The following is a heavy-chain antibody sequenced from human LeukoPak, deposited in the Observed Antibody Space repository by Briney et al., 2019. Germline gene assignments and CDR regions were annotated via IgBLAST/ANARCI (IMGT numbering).Heavy chain of an antibody. CDR1: GGSLGGYS. J-gene: IGHJ4*02. CDR3: ARGVPPYKLPFDY. D-gene: IGHD1-1*01. CDR2: INHSGST. V-gene: IGHV4-34*01. Sequence: SETLSLTCAVYGGSLGGYSWSWIRQPPGKGLEWIGEINHSGSTNYNPSLKSRVTISVDTSKNQFSLKLSSVTAADTAVYYCARGVPPYKLPFDYWGQGTLVTVSS.